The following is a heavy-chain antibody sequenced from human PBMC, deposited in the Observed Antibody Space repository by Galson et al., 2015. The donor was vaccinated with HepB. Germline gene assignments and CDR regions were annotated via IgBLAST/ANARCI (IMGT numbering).Heavy chain of an antibody. J-gene: IGHJ4*02. CDR3: ARLCSGGSCYRDFDS. V-gene: IGHV4-39*01. D-gene: IGHD2-15*01. Sequence: ETLSLTCTVSGGSISSGSFYWGWIRQSPGKGLEWIGSIYYSGSTYYNPSLKSRVTISVDTSNNQFSLNLSSVTAADTAIYYCARLCSGGSCYRDFDSWGQGTLVTVSS. CDR2: IYYSGST. CDR1: GGSISSGSFY.